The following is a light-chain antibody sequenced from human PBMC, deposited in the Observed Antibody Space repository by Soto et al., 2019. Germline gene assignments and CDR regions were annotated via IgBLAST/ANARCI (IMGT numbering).Light chain of an antibody. Sequence: SYELPQPPSVSGAPGKTARITCGGNNIGSKSVHWYPQKPGQAPVLVIYYDSDRPSGIPERFSGYNSGNTATLTISRVEAGDEADYYCQVWDSSSDHPGVFGTGTKLTVL. V-gene: IGLV3-21*04. CDR2: YDS. CDR3: QVWDSSSDHPGV. J-gene: IGLJ1*01. CDR1: NIGSKS.